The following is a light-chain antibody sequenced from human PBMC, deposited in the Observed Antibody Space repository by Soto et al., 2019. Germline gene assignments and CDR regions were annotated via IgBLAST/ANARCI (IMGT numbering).Light chain of an antibody. J-gene: IGKJ2*01. CDR2: GAS. CDR3: QQYGSSPPVYT. V-gene: IGKV3-20*01. Sequence: EIVLTQSPGTLSLSPGERATLSCRASQSVSSSYLAWYQQKPGQAPRLLIYGASSRATGIPDRFSGSGSGTDLTLTISTLEPEDFAVYYCQQYGSSPPVYTFGQGTKLEI. CDR1: QSVSSSY.